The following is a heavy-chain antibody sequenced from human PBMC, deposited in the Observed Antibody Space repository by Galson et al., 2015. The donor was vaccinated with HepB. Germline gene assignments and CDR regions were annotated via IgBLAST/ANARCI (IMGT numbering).Heavy chain of an antibody. CDR3: ARVGGRLGYCSGGACSNWFDP. CDR1: GGTFSSYV. J-gene: IGHJ5*02. V-gene: IGHV1-69*13. D-gene: IGHD2-15*01. CDR2: IIPIFGTA. Sequence: SVKVSCKASGGTFSSYVVSWVRQAPGQGLEWMGGIIPIFGTANYAQKFQGRVTITADASTSTAYMELSSLRSEDTAVYYCARVGGRLGYCSGGACSNWFDPWGQGTLVIVSS.